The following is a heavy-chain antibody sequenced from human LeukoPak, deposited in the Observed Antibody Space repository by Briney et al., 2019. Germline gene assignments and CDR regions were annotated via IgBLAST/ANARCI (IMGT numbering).Heavy chain of an antibody. Sequence: GGSLRLSCADSGFTFSDYYMRWIRQAPGKELEWVSYISSSGSTIYYADSVKGRFTISRDNAKNSLYLQMNSLRAEDTAVYYCARTPHLRYSSRWSLFDYWGQGILVTVSS. V-gene: IGHV3-11*01. CDR1: GFTFSDYY. D-gene: IGHD6-19*01. J-gene: IGHJ4*02. CDR2: ISSSGSTI. CDR3: ARTPHLRYSSRWSLFDY.